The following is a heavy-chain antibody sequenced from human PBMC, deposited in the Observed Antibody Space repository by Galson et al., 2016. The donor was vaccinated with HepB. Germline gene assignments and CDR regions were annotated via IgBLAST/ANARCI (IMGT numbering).Heavy chain of an antibody. CDR1: GDSISSGGYY. D-gene: IGHD3-10*01. Sequence: ETLSLTCTVSGDSISSGGYYWSWIRQPPGKGLEWIGYVRYSGRTNYSPSLKSRVTISVDTSKNQFSLKVSSVTAADTAVYYCARHFGIRGDESGSVYYFDYWGQGTLVTVSS. J-gene: IGHJ4*02. V-gene: IGHV4-61*08. CDR3: ARHFGIRGDESGSVYYFDY. CDR2: VRYSGRT.